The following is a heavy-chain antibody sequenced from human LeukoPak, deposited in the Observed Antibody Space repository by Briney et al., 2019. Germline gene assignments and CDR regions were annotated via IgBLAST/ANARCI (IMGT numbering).Heavy chain of an antibody. D-gene: IGHD3-9*01. CDR3: ARDGATGYFDY. J-gene: IGHJ4*02. CDR2: IYSGGST. CDR1: GFTFRSHW. V-gene: IGHV3-66*02. Sequence: GGSLRLSRAASGFTFRSHWMSWVRQAPGKGLEWVSVIYSGGSTYYADSVKGRFTISRDNSKNTLYLQMNSLRAEDTAVYYCARDGATGYFDYWGQGTLVTVSS.